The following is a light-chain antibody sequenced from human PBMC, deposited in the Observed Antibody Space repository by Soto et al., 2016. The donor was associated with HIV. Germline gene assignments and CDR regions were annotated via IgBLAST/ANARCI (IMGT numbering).Light chain of an antibody. J-gene: IGLJ1*01. CDR3: NSRCTSDSHHYV. Sequence: SSELIQDPVVSVALGQTVKITCQGDSVTSYYVSWYQQKPGQAPRLVIYGKNNRPSGIPDRFSGSSSGNTASLTITGAQAEDEADYYCNSRCTSDSHHYVFGTGTKVTVL. CDR2: GKN. CDR1: SVTSYY. V-gene: IGLV3-19*01.